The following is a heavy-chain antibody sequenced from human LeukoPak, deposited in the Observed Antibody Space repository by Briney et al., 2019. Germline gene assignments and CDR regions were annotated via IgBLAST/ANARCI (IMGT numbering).Heavy chain of an antibody. Sequence: PGGSLRLSCEASGFTFSSNWMHWVRQAPGKGLMWVSRINEDGSITNYADSVKGRSTIFRDNAKNTLYLQMNDLRAEDTAVYFCVRGWGSNVYASAFDVWGQGTMVTVSS. CDR1: GFTFSSNW. J-gene: IGHJ3*01. D-gene: IGHD3-16*01. CDR2: INEDGSIT. V-gene: IGHV3-74*01. CDR3: VRGWGSNVYASAFDV.